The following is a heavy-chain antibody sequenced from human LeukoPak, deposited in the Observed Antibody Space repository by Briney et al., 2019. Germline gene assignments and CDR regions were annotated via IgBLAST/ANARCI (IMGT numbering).Heavy chain of an antibody. CDR1: GFTFSSYA. D-gene: IGHD1-26*01. CDR3: VKVEGSGSYYRLDY. J-gene: IGHJ4*02. V-gene: IGHV3-64D*09. Sequence: GGSLRLSCAASGFTFSSYAMHWVRQAPGKGLEYVSAISSNGGSTYYADSVKGRFTISRDNSKNTLYLQMSSLRAEDTAVYYCVKVEGSGSYYRLDYWGQGTLVTVSS. CDR2: ISSNGGST.